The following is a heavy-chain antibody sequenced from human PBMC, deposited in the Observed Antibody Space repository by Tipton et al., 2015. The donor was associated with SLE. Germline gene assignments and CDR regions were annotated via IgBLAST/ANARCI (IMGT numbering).Heavy chain of an antibody. CDR2: IYYSGST. D-gene: IGHD2-2*01. CDR3: ARGGTGYCSSTSCFDY. J-gene: IGHJ4*02. Sequence: TLSLTCTVSGGSISSGGYYWSWIRQPPGKGLEWIGYIYYSGSTNYNPSLKSRVTISVDTSKNQFSLKLSSVTAADTAVYYCARGGTGYCSSTSCFDYWGQGTLVTVSS. V-gene: IGHV4-61*08. CDR1: GGSISSGGYY.